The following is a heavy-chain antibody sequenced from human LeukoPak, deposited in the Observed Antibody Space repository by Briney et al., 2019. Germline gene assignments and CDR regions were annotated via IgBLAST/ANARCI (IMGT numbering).Heavy chain of an antibody. D-gene: IGHD1-26*01. J-gene: IGHJ6*03. CDR3: ARGPSYYHYYYMDV. CDR1: GYTFTGYY. Sequence: ASVKVSCKASGYTFTGYYMHWVRQATGQGLEWLGWMNPNSGNTGYAQKFQGRVTITRNTSICTAYMELSSLRSEDTAVYYCARGPSYYHYYYMDVWGKGTTVTVSS. V-gene: IGHV1-8*03. CDR2: MNPNSGNT.